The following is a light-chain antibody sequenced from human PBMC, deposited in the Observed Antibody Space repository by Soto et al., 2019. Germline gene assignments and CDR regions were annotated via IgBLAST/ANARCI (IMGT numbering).Light chain of an antibody. V-gene: IGKV3-15*01. CDR3: KKHTEWPPWT. CDR1: QSVRNN. J-gene: IGKJ1*01. Sequence: EIVMTQSPAPLSVSPGERATLSCRASQSVRNNLAWYQQKPGQAPRLLIYGASTRATCIPARFSGSGSGRDCTLTMKRLLTEDFAVYYCKKHTEWPPWTFGNGTQVDI. CDR2: GAS.